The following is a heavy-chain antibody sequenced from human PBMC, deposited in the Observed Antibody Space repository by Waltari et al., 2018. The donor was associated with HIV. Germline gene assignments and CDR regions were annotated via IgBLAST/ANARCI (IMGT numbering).Heavy chain of an antibody. CDR3: ARRNRRGSYYYGMDV. J-gene: IGHJ6*02. V-gene: IGHV4-34*01. CDR1: GGSLGGSY. CDR2: INHSGST. Sequence: QVQLQQWGAGLLKPSETLSMTCAVYGGSLGGSYWSWIRQPPGKGLEWIGEINHSGSTNYNPSLKSRVTISVDTSKNQFSLKLSSVTAADTAVYYCARRNRRGSYYYGMDVWGQGTTVTVSS. D-gene: IGHD3-10*01.